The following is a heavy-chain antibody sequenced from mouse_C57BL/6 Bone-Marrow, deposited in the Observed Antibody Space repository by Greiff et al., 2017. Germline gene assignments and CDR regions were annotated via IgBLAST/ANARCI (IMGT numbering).Heavy chain of an antibody. CDR3: ARGKFITTVVPFAY. CDR2: IYPRSGNT. V-gene: IGHV1-81*01. Sequence: VQLQQSGAELARPGASVKLSCKASGYTFTSYGISWVKQRTGQGLEWIGEIYPRSGNTYYNEKFKGKATLTADKSSSTAYMELRSLTSEDSAVYFCARGKFITTVVPFAYWGQGTLVTVSA. J-gene: IGHJ3*01. CDR1: GYTFTSYG. D-gene: IGHD1-1*01.